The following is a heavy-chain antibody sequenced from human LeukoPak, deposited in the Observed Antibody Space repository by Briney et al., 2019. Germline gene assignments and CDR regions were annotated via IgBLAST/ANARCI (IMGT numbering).Heavy chain of an antibody. CDR2: INPSGGST. D-gene: IGHD5-18*01. CDR1: GYTFTSYY. V-gene: IGHV1-46*01. CDR3: ARDVGGIQLWFAFDY. J-gene: IGHJ4*02. Sequence: ASVKVSCKASGYTFTSYYMHWVRQAPGQGLEWMGIINPSGGSTSYAQKFQGRVTMTRDTSTSTVYMELSSLRSEDTAVYYCARDVGGIQLWFAFDYWGQGTLVTVSS.